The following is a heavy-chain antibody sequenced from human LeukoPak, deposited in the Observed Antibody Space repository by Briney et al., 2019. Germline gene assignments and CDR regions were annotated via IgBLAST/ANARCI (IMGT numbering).Heavy chain of an antibody. J-gene: IGHJ4*02. CDR1: GFTFSSYE. V-gene: IGHV3-48*03. CDR3: AKDLYLTGYSFDY. Sequence: GGSLRLSCAASGFTFSSYEMNWVRQAPGKGLQWVSDISSSGTTIYYADSVKGRFTISRDNAKNSLYLQMNSLRAEDTAVYYCAKDLYLTGYSFDYWGQGTLVTVSS. D-gene: IGHD3-9*01. CDR2: ISSSGTTI.